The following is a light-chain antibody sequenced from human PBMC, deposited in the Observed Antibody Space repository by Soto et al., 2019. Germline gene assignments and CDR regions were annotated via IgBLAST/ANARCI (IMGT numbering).Light chain of an antibody. CDR3: QQYNNYWT. V-gene: IGKV1-5*01. J-gene: IGKJ1*01. CDR1: QSISSW. CDR2: DAY. Sequence: DIHMTPSPSTLSAAVGSLVTLTWRGRQSISSWSAWYQQTAEKAPKLLIYDAYSLESGVPSRFSGSGSGTEFTLTISSLQPDDFATYYCQQYNNYWTFGQGTKVDIK.